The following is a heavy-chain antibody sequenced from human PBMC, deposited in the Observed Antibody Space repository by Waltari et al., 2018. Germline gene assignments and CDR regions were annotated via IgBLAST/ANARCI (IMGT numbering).Heavy chain of an antibody. Sequence: QLQLQESGPGLVKPSETLSLTCLVSGDSISSNYFRWGWIRRPPGQGLEWIGHRHYSWTADYNPSLKGRASILVDTSRRHFSLELSSVTAADTAIYYCASPPPTGGSSFDFWGQGIQVTVTS. V-gene: IGHV4-39*07. CDR3: ASPPPTGGSSFDF. CDR2: RHYSWTA. D-gene: IGHD3-16*01. CDR1: GDSISSNYFR. J-gene: IGHJ4*02.